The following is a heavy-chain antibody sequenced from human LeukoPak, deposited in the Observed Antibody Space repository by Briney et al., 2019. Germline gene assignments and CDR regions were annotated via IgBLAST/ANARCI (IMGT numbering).Heavy chain of an antibody. V-gene: IGHV3-30*04. Sequence: GGSLRLSCAASGFTFSSYAMHWVRQAPGKGLEWVAVISYDGSNKYYADSVKGRFTISRDNSKNTLYLQMNSLRAEDTAVYYCAKGGRYYYDSSGYYYWGQGTLVTVSS. CDR1: GFTFSSYA. CDR2: ISYDGSNK. D-gene: IGHD3-22*01. CDR3: AKGGRYYYDSSGYYY. J-gene: IGHJ4*02.